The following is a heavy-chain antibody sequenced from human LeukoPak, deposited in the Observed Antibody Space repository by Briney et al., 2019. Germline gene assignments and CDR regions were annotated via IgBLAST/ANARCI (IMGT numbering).Heavy chain of an antibody. D-gene: IGHD6-6*01. V-gene: IGHV1-8*01. CDR1: GYTFTSYD. CDR2: MNPNRGNT. CDR3: ARDPQVLSSSASGYYYYYMDV. J-gene: IGHJ6*03. Sequence: ASVKVSCKASGYTFTSYDINWVRQATGQGLEWMGWMNPNRGNTGYAQKFQGRVTMTRNTSISTAYMELSSLRSEDTAVYYCARDPQVLSSSASGYYYYYMDVRGKGATVTVSS.